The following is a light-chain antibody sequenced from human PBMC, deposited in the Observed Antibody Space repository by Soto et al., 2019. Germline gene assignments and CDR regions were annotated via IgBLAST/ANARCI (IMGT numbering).Light chain of an antibody. CDR3: QQSYSSPLT. CDR1: QSISSY. V-gene: IGKV1-39*01. Sequence: DIQMTQSPSSLSASVGDRVTITCRASQSISSYLNWYQQKPGKAPKLLIYAASSLRSGVPSRFSGSESGTDFTLTISSLQPEDFATYYCQQSYSSPLTFGGGTKVEIK. CDR2: AAS. J-gene: IGKJ4*01.